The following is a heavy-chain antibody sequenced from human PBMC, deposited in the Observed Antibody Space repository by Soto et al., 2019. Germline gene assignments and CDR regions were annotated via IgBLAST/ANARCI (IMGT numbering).Heavy chain of an antibody. D-gene: IGHD5-18*01. Sequence: QVQLVEYGGGVVQPGRSLRLSCEASGFTFSSYAMHWVRQAPGKGLEWVAVISYDGSNKYYADSVKVRFTISRDNSKNTLYLQMNSLRAEDTAVYYCSSAGWLDTAIPFDYWGHGNLVTVSS. CDR1: GFTFSSYA. CDR2: ISYDGSNK. CDR3: SSAGWLDTAIPFDY. V-gene: IGHV3-30-3*01. J-gene: IGHJ4*01.